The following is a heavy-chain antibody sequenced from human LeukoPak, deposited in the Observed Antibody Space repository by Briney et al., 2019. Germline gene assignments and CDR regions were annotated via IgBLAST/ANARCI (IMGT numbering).Heavy chain of an antibody. CDR2: ININTGKT. Sequence: ASVKVSCKASGCTFTSYVMNWVRQAPGQGLEWMGCININTGKTSYAEGVTRRFVFSLDTSVTTPYLQISSLKAEDTAVYYCARAGSTTWSLYHLDYWGQGTLVTVSS. D-gene: IGHD3-16*02. CDR1: GCTFTSYV. CDR3: ARAGSTTWSLYHLDY. V-gene: IGHV7-4-1*01. J-gene: IGHJ4*02.